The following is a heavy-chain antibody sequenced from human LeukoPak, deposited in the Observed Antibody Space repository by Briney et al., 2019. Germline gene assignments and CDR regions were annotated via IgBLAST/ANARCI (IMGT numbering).Heavy chain of an antibody. CDR1: GFTFSGSA. CDR3: TTDGSPQWLVHSDYYYYGMDV. Sequence: GGSLRLSCAASGFTFSGSAMHWVRQASGKGLEWVGRIRSKANSYATAYAASVKGRFTISRDDSKNTAYLQMNSLKTEDTAVYYCTTDGSPQWLVHSDYYYYGMDVWGQGTTVTVSS. V-gene: IGHV3-73*01. J-gene: IGHJ6*02. CDR2: IRSKANSYAT. D-gene: IGHD6-19*01.